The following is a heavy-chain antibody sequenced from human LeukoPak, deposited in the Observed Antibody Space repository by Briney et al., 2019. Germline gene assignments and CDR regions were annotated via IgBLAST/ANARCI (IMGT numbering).Heavy chain of an antibody. D-gene: IGHD3-10*01. CDR2: ISSSGGII. CDR1: GFTFSSYE. V-gene: IGHV3-48*03. CDR3: ARVAKYYYGSETYYFFEH. Sequence: TGGSLRLSCAASGFTFSSYETNWVRQAPGKGLEWVSYISSSGGIINYADSVKGRFTFSRASAKNSVYLQMNSLRTDDTAVYYCARVAKYYYGSETYYFFEHWGQGTPVTASS. J-gene: IGHJ4*02.